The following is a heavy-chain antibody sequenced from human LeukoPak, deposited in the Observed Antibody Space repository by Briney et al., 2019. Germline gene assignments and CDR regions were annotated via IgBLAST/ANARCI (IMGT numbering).Heavy chain of an antibody. J-gene: IGHJ4*02. Sequence: SETLSLTCAVYGGSFSDYYWSWIRQPPGKGLEWIGEINHSRSTNYNPSLKSRVTMSVDTSKNQFSLKLSSVTAADTAVYYCARLAADGYSSSSYYFDYWGQGTLVTVSS. D-gene: IGHD6-6*01. CDR2: INHSRST. V-gene: IGHV4-34*01. CDR1: GGSFSDYY. CDR3: ARLAADGYSSSSYYFDY.